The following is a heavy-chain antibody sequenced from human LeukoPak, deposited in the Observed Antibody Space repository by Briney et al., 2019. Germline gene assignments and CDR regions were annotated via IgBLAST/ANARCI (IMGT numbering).Heavy chain of an antibody. J-gene: IGHJ4*02. CDR3: AKEMTTGYYRGPSDY. CDR1: GFTFSNYT. Sequence: GGSLRLSCAASGFTFSNYTMRWVRQAPGKGLEWVSSISGSGGSTYYADSVKGRFTISRDNSKNTLDLEMHSLRADDTAIYHCAKEMTTGYYRGPSDYWGQGTLVTVSS. V-gene: IGHV3-23*01. CDR2: ISGSGGST. D-gene: IGHD3-9*01.